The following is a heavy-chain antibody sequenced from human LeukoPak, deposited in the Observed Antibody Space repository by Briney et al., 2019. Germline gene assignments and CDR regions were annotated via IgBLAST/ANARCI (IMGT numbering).Heavy chain of an antibody. J-gene: IGHJ3*02. CDR1: GGSISSHY. CDR2: IYYSGST. D-gene: IGHD1-1*01. CDR3: ARRTVQLELDASDI. Sequence: SETLSLTCTVSGGSISSHYWSWIRQPPGKGLEWIGYIYYSGSTNYNPSLKSRVTISVDTSKNQFSLKLSSVTAADTAVYYCARRTVQLELDASDIWGQGTMVTVSS. V-gene: IGHV4-59*11.